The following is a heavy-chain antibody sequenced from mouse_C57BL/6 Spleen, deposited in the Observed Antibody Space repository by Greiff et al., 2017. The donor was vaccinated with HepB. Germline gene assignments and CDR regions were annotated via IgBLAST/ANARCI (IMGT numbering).Heavy chain of an antibody. Sequence: EVMLVESGGGLVKPGGSLKLSCAASGFTFSDYGMHWVRQAPEKGLEWVAYISSGSSTIYYADTVKGRFTISRDNAKNTLFLQMTRLRSEDTAMYYCARREDYDDRFFDYWGQGTTLTVSS. J-gene: IGHJ2*01. CDR2: ISSGSSTI. CDR3: ARREDYDDRFFDY. D-gene: IGHD2-4*01. CDR1: GFTFSDYG. V-gene: IGHV5-17*01.